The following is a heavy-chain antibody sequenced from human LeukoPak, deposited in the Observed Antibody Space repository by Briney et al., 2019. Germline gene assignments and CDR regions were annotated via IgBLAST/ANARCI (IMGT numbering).Heavy chain of an antibody. Sequence: PGGSLRLSCAASGFTFSSYGMNWVRQAPGKGLEWVSGISGSGGSTYYADSVKGRFTISRDNAKNSLYLQMNSLRAEDTAVYYCARGLGSSGYYPYYFDYWGQGTLVTVSS. CDR2: ISGSGGST. CDR1: GFTFSSYG. CDR3: ARGLGSSGYYPYYFDY. V-gene: IGHV3-21*01. D-gene: IGHD3-22*01. J-gene: IGHJ4*02.